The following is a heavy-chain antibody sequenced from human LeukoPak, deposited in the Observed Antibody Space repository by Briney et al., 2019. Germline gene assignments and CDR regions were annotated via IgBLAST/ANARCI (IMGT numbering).Heavy chain of an antibody. Sequence: ASVKVSCKASGYTFTSYYMHWVRQAPGQGLEWMGIINPSGGSTSYAQKFQGRVTMTTDTSTSTAYMELRSLRSDDTAVYYCARDGGSVYDLAVTTSGDYWGQGTLVTVSS. J-gene: IGHJ4*02. V-gene: IGHV1-46*01. CDR3: ARDGGSVYDLAVTTSGDY. D-gene: IGHD4-17*01. CDR2: INPSGGST. CDR1: GYTFTSYY.